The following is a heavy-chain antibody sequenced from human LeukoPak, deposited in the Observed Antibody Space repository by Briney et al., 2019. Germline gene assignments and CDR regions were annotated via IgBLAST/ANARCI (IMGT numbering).Heavy chain of an antibody. CDR3: AKGSVLLWFGELFSPNYYYGMDV. V-gene: IGHV3-23*01. CDR2: ISGSGGST. Sequence: GGSLRLSCAASGFTFSSYAMSWVRQAPGKGLEWVSAISGSGGSTYYADSVKGRFTISRDNSKSTLYLQMNSLRAEDTAVYYCAKGSVLLWFGELFSPNYYYGMDVWGQGTTVTVSS. CDR1: GFTFSSYA. J-gene: IGHJ6*02. D-gene: IGHD3-10*01.